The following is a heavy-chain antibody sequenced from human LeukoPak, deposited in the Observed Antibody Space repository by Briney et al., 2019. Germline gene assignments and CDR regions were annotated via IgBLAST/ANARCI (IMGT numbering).Heavy chain of an antibody. CDR1: RITFSSYA. CDR3: ARRAGAYSHPYDY. Sequence: PGGTLRLSCAASRITFSSYAMNWVRQAPGKGLEWVSAISGSGGNTYYADSVKGRFTISRDNSKNTLYLQMNSLRAEDTAVYYCARRAGAYSHPYDYWGQGTLVTVSS. J-gene: IGHJ4*02. D-gene: IGHD4/OR15-4a*01. V-gene: IGHV3-23*01. CDR2: ISGSGGNT.